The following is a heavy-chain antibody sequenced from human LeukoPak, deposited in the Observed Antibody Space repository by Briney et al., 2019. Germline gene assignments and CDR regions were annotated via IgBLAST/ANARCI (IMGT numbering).Heavy chain of an antibody. CDR1: GSSISSFTW. V-gene: IGHV4-4*02. D-gene: IGHD6-6*01. Sequence: SGTLSLTCAVSGSSISSFTWWGWVRQPPGKGLEWIGEIYHSGTTNYNPSLKSGVSISVDRSKNRFSLKVSSVTAADTAVYYCAAAQGAFDIWGQGTMVTVSS. J-gene: IGHJ3*02. CDR2: IYHSGTT. CDR3: AAAQGAFDI.